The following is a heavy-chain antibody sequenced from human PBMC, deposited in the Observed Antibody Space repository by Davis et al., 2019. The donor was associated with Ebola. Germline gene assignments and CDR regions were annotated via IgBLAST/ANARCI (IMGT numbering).Heavy chain of an antibody. J-gene: IGHJ4*02. CDR2: IGTGHDT. CDR3: ASREVGLHNLY. Sequence: GGSLRLSCAASGFIFSNCAMYWVRQAPGKGLEWVSIIGTGHDTYYADPVKGRFTISRDNSKNTVYMQMHNLRAEDTAVYYCASREVGLHNLYWGEGTLVSVSS. CDR1: GFIFSNCA. V-gene: IGHV3-23*01. D-gene: IGHD1-26*01.